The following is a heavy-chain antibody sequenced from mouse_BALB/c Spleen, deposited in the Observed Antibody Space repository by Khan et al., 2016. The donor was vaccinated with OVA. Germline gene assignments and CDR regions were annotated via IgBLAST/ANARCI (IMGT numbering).Heavy chain of an antibody. V-gene: IGHV1-4*01. CDR3: ARTHDR. CDR1: GYTFTSYT. Sequence: QVQLKQSGAELARPGASVTMSCKASGYTFTSYTMHWVQQRPGQGLEWIGYINPSSGYTKYTQKFKDKATLTADNSSSTAYMQLSSLTSEDSAVYYCARTHDRWGQGTTLTVSS. CDR2: INPSSGYT. D-gene: IGHD2-3*01. J-gene: IGHJ2*01.